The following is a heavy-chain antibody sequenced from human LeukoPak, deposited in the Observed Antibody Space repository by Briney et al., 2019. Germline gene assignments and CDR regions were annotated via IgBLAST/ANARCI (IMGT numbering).Heavy chain of an antibody. Sequence: PSEALSLTCTVSGGSISSSSYYWGWIRQPPGKGLEWIGEIHHSGGTNYKPSLRSRVTISVDTSKKQFSLKLSSVTAADTAVYYCASGVGATAVYPPYYYYYMDVWGKGTTVTVSS. D-gene: IGHD5-12*01. CDR3: ASGVGATAVYPPYYYYYMDV. CDR1: GGSISSSSYY. J-gene: IGHJ6*03. CDR2: IHHSGGT. V-gene: IGHV4-39*07.